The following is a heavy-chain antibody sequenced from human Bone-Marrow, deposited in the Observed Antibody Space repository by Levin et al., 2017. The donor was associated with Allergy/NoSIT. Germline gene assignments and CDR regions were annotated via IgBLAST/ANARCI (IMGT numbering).Heavy chain of an antibody. J-gene: IGHJ3*02. D-gene: IGHD5-24*01. CDR1: GFSLSQSGMC. Sequence: SGPTLVKPTQTLTLTCTFSGFSLSQSGMCVTWIRQPPGKALEWLALIDWEDDKYYTTSLKTRLTISKDTSKKQVVLTMTNMDHVDTGTYYCARVRVRDGDRLEGYAFNMWGQGTLVTVSS. CDR3: ARVRVRDGDRLEGYAFNM. CDR2: IDWEDDK. V-gene: IGHV2-70*13.